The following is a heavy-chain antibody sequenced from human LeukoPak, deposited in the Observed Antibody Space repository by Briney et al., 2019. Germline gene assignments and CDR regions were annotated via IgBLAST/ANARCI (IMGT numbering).Heavy chain of an antibody. CDR2: ISSSSSYI. CDR3: ARDGDRGVIEDY. V-gene: IGHV3-21*01. J-gene: IGHJ4*02. CDR1: GFTLSSYS. D-gene: IGHD3-10*01. Sequence: GGSLRLSCAASGFTLSSYSMNWVRQAPGKGLEWVSSISSSSSYIYYADSVKGRFTISRDNAKNSLYLQMNSLRAEDTAVYYCARDGDRGVIEDYWGQGTLVTVSS.